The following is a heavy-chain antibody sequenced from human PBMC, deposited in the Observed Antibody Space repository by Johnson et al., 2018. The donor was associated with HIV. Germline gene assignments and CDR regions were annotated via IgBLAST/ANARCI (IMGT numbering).Heavy chain of an antibody. CDR3: ARDDGGGGDAFDI. CDR1: GFTFSSYA. V-gene: IGHV3-30*04. D-gene: IGHD2-15*01. Sequence: QVQLVESGGGVVQPGRSLRLSCAASGFTFSSYAMHWVRQAPGKGLEWVAVISYDGSNKYYAYSVKGRFTISRDNSKNTLYLQMNSLRAEDTAVYYCARDDGGGGDAFDIWGQGTMVTVSS. J-gene: IGHJ3*02. CDR2: ISYDGSNK.